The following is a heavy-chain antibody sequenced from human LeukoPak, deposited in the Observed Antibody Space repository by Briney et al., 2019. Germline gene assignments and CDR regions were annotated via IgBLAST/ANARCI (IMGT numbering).Heavy chain of an antibody. CDR1: GYTFTSYY. J-gene: IGHJ4*02. V-gene: IGHV1-46*01. D-gene: IGHD3-22*01. CDR3: ARTNRPKTYYYDIGDY. CDR2: INPSGGST. Sequence: ASVKVSCKASGYTFTSYYMHWVRQAPGQGLEWMGIINPSGGSTSYAQKFQGRVTMTRDTSTSTAYMELSSLRSEDTAVYYCARTNRPKTYYYDIGDYWGQGTLVTVSS.